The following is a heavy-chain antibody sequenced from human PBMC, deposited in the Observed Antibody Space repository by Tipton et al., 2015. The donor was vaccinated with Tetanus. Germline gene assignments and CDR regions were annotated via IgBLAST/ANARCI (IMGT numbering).Heavy chain of an antibody. CDR2: TQFSGGT. Sequence: TLSLTCTVSGVSVMSGEYFWSWVRHLPGKGLEAIGNTQFSGGTYYDPSLKSRATISIDMSKNQFSLKLTSVTAADTAVSFCARDFRGNGDGWYWDSWGQGTLVTISS. J-gene: IGHJ4*02. D-gene: IGHD6-19*01. CDR3: ARDFRGNGDGWYWDS. V-gene: IGHV4-31*03. CDR1: GVSVMSGEYF.